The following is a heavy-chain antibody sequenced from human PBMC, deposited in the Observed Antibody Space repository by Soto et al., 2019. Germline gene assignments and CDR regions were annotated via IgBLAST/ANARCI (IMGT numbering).Heavy chain of an antibody. Sequence: QLQLQESGPGLVKPSETLSLTCTVSGGSISSSSYYWGWIRQPPGKGLEWIGSIYYSGSTYYNPSLKSRVPTSVDPSKNQFSLKLSSVTAADTAVYYCASLGDYDYVWGSYRHFDYWGQGTLVTVSS. CDR2: IYYSGST. J-gene: IGHJ4*02. D-gene: IGHD3-16*02. V-gene: IGHV4-39*01. CDR1: GGSISSSSYY. CDR3: ASLGDYDYVWGSYRHFDY.